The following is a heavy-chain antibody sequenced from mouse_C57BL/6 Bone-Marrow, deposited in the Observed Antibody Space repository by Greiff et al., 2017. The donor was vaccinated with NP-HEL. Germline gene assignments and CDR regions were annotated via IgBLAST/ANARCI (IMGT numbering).Heavy chain of an antibody. Sequence: EVQLQQSGAELVRPGASVMLSCTASGFNIKDDYMHWVKQRPEQGLEWIGWIDPENGDTEYASKFQGKATITADTSSNTAYLQLSSLTSEDTAVYYCTTGYGSSGFAYWGQGTLVTVSA. V-gene: IGHV14-4*01. D-gene: IGHD1-1*01. CDR2: IDPENGDT. CDR3: TTGYGSSGFAY. CDR1: GFNIKDDY. J-gene: IGHJ3*01.